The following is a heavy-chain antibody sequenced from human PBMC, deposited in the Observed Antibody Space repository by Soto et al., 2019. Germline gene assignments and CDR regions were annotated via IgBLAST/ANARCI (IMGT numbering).Heavy chain of an antibody. Sequence: GAAVKVSCKASGFTFSSSAVQWVRQAPGQGLEWMGRILPIRGITNYAQKFQGRVTITADKSTSTAYMELSSLRSEDTAVYYCARLRGDYDFDYWGQGTLVTVSS. CDR3: ARLRGDYDFDY. V-gene: IGHV1-69*04. J-gene: IGHJ4*02. CDR1: GFTFSSSA. D-gene: IGHD2-21*02. CDR2: ILPIRGIT.